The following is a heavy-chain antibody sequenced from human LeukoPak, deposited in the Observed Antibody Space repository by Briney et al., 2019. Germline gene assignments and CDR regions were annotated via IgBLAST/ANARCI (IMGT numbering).Heavy chain of an antibody. D-gene: IGHD6-13*01. CDR3: AKQSYISSWNNFDY. Sequence: PGGSLRLSCAASGFTFSNFWMHWVRQAPGKGLVWVSRINSDETTTNYADSVKGRFTISRDNSKNTLFLQMNSLRAEDTAVYYCAKQSYISSWNNFDYWGQGTLVTVSS. CDR1: GFTFSNFW. CDR2: INSDETTT. J-gene: IGHJ4*02. V-gene: IGHV3-74*01.